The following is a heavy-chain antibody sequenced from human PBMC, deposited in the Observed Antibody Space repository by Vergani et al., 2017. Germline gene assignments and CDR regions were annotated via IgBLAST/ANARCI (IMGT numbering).Heavy chain of an antibody. CDR2: IKQDGSEK. J-gene: IGHJ6*02. Sequence: EVQLVESGGGLVQPGGSLRLSCAASGFTFSSYWMSWVRQAPGKGLEWVANIKQDGSEKYYVDSVKGRFTISRDNAKNSLYLQMNSLRAEDTAVYYCARAPYSSSWYDWAYYYYGMDVWGQGTTVTVSS. V-gene: IGHV3-7*01. D-gene: IGHD6-13*01. CDR3: ARAPYSSSWYDWAYYYYGMDV. CDR1: GFTFSSYW.